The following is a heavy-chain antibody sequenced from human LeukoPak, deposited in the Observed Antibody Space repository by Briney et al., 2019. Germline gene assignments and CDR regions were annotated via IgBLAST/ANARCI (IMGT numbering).Heavy chain of an antibody. J-gene: IGHJ4*02. Sequence: PGGSLRLSCAASGFTFSNAWMSWVRQAPGKGLEWVAVISYDGSNKYYADSVKGRFTISRDNSKNTLYLQMNSLRAEDTAVYYCARDSSGWYYFDYWGQGTLVTVSS. CDR2: ISYDGSNK. CDR3: ARDSSGWYYFDY. CDR1: GFTFSNAW. D-gene: IGHD6-19*01. V-gene: IGHV3-30-3*01.